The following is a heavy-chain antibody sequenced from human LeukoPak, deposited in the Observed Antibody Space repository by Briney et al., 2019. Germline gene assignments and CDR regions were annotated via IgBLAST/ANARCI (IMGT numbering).Heavy chain of an antibody. CDR2: INHSGST. D-gene: IGHD3-22*01. CDR1: GGSLSGYY. J-gene: IGHJ5*02. V-gene: IGHV4-34*01. Sequence: SETLSLTCAVYGGSLSGYYWSWIRQPPGKGLEWIGEINHSGSTNYNPSLKSRVTISVDTSKNQFSLKLSSVTAADTAVYYCARGRLYYDSSGYYTTHQPLDPWGQGTLVTVSS. CDR3: ARGRLYYDSSGYYTTHQPLDP.